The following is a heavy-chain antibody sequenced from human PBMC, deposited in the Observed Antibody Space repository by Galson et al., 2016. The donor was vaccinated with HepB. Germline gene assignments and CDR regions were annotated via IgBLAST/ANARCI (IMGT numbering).Heavy chain of an antibody. V-gene: IGHV3-30*18. CDR3: AKDGGVDFPDAFDI. CDR2: ISYDGSSK. J-gene: IGHJ3*02. CDR1: GFTFSSYG. D-gene: IGHD2-21*02. Sequence: SLRLSCAASGFTFSSYGMHWVRQAPGKGLEWVAVISYDGSSKYDADSVKGRFTISRDNSKNTLFLQMNSLRADDTAVYYCAKDGGVDFPDAFDIWGQGTMVTVSS.